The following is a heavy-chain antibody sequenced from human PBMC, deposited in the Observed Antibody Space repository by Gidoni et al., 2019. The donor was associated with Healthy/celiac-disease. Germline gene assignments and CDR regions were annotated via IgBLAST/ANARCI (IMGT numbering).Heavy chain of an antibody. V-gene: IGHV4-34*01. CDR2: INHSGST. CDR3: ARGVYCSSTSCYPHNWFDP. Sequence: QVQLQQWGAGLLKPSETLSLTCAVYGGSFSGYYWSWLRQPPGKGLEWIGEINHSGSTNYNPSLKSRVTISVDTSKNQFSLKLSSVTAADTAVYYCARGVYCSSTSCYPHNWFDPWGQGTLVTVSS. J-gene: IGHJ5*02. CDR1: GGSFSGYY. D-gene: IGHD2-2*01.